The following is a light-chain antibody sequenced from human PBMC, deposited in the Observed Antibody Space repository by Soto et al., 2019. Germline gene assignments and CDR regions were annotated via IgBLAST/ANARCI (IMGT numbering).Light chain of an antibody. V-gene: IGLV2-23*02. CDR1: SSDVGSYNL. Sequence: QSALTQPASVSGSPGQSITISCTGTSSDVGSYNLVSWYQQHPGKAPKLMIYEVSKRRSGVSNRFSGSKSGNTASLTISGLQAEDEADYYCCSYAGSSTLRFGGGTKLTVL. J-gene: IGLJ3*02. CDR2: EVS. CDR3: CSYAGSSTLR.